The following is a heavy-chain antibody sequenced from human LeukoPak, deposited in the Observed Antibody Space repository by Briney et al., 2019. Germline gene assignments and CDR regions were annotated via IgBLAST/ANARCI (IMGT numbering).Heavy chain of an antibody. CDR1: GGSISTYY. Sequence: SETLSLTCTVSGGSISTYYWSWIRQPPGKGLEWIGYVYYSGSTNYNPSLKSRVTISVDTSKNQFPLTLSSVTAADTAVYYCARDYSNYIIDYWGQGTLVTVS. J-gene: IGHJ4*02. CDR3: ARDYSNYIIDY. D-gene: IGHD4-11*01. V-gene: IGHV4-59*01. CDR2: VYYSGST.